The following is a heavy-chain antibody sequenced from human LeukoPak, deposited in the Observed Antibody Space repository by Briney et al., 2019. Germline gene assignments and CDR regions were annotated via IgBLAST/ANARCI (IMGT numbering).Heavy chain of an antibody. CDR1: GYTLTGYY. CDR3: ARDRYYDSSGYVTDH. Sequence: ASVKVSCKASGYTLTGYYMHWVRQAPGQGLEWMGWINPNSGGTNYAQKFQGRVTMTRDTSISTAYMELSRLRSDDTAVYYCARDRYYDSSGYVTDHWGQGTLVTVSS. CDR2: INPNSGGT. V-gene: IGHV1-2*02. J-gene: IGHJ4*02. D-gene: IGHD3-22*01.